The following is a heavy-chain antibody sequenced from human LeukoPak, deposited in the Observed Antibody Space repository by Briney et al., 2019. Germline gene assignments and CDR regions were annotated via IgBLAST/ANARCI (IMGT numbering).Heavy chain of an antibody. CDR3: GRANGYGMDV. D-gene: IGHD2-8*01. Sequence: SETLSLTCAVYGGSFSGYYWSWIRQPPGKELEWIGEINHSGSTNYNPSLKRRVTISVDTSKNQFSLKLRSVTAADTAVYYCGRANGYGMDVWAKGPRSPSP. J-gene: IGHJ6*02. V-gene: IGHV4-34*01. CDR1: GGSFSGYY. CDR2: INHSGST.